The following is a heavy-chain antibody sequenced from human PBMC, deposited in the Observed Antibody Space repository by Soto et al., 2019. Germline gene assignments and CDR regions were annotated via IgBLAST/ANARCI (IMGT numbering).Heavy chain of an antibody. CDR3: AGDSAGGPGPVASPGIESYFDP. D-gene: IGHD6-13*01. J-gene: IGHJ5*02. CDR2: IYYSGSS. CDR1: GDSISSGNYY. V-gene: IGHV4-30-4*01. Sequence: QVQLQESGPGLVKPSQTLSLTCTVSGDSISSGNYYWSWIRQPPGKGLEWIGYIYYSGSSSYNPSLNRRVSIPLDTSKNQFSLKLNSVIAADTAVYFCAGDSAGGPGPVASPGIESYFDPWGQGTLVIVSS.